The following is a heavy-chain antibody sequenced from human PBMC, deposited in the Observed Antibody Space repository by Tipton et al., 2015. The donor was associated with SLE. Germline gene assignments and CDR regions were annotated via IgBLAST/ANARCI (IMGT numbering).Heavy chain of an antibody. J-gene: IGHJ4*02. CDR3: ARGGLFWSPSLVAANYFDS. Sequence: TLSLTCTVSGASLSSFFWAWIRQPPGKGLEWIREINHSGNTNFNPSLGSRVTVSVDTSNNQFSLRLSSVTAADTATYYCARGGLFWSPSLVAANYFDSWGQGTLVTVSS. V-gene: IGHV4-34*01. CDR2: INHSGNT. CDR1: GASLSSFF. D-gene: IGHD3-3*01.